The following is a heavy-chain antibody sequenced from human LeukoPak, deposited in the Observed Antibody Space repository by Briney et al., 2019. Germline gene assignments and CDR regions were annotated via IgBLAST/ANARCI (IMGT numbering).Heavy chain of an antibody. CDR2: IYHSGST. D-gene: IGHD6-13*01. J-gene: IGHJ3*02. Sequence: SETLSLTCAVSGYSISSGYYWGWIRQPPGKGLEWIGSIYHSGSTYYNPSLKSRVTISAATSKNQFSLKLSSVTAADTAVYYCARDHSSSWSTNAFDIWGQGTMVTVSS. CDR3: ARDHSSSWSTNAFDI. CDR1: GYSISSGYY. V-gene: IGHV4-38-2*02.